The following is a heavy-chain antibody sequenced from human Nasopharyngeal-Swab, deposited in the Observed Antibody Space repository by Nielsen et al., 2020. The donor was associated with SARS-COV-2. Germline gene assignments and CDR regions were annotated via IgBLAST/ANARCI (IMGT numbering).Heavy chain of an antibody. J-gene: IGHJ3*01. D-gene: IGHD2-2*01. CDR3: ATELWCSSTSCPFAFGV. V-gene: IGHV3-15*01. Sequence: GGSLRLSCAASGFTFSNYAMSWVRQAPGKGLEWVGRIKSSIDGETTDFAAPVKGRFTITRDDSKNTLYLHMNSLKTEDTAVYYCATELWCSSTSCPFAFGVWGQGTMVSVSS. CDR2: IKSSIDGETT. CDR1: GFTFSNYA.